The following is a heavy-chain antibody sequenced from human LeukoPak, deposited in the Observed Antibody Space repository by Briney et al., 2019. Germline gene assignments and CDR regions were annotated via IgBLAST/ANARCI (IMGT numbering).Heavy chain of an antibody. CDR1: GFTFSSYS. CDR2: ITSGSSTI. D-gene: IGHD3-16*02. Sequence: GGSLRLSCAASGFTFSSYSMHWVRQAPGKGLEWVSYITSGSSTIYYADSVKGRFTISRDNAKNSLHLQMNSLRAEDTAVYYCAREPLDYWGQGTLVTVSS. J-gene: IGHJ4*02. V-gene: IGHV3-48*04. CDR3: AREPLDY.